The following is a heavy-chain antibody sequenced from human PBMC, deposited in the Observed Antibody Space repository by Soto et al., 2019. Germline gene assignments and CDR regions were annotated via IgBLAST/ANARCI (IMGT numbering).Heavy chain of an antibody. CDR1: RFTFTGYY. V-gene: IGHV1-2*04. D-gene: IGHD2-15*01. CDR3: ARADLVAATSFDY. Sequence: GASVKVSCKASRFTFTGYYTYWVRQSPGQGLEWMGWINPNSGGTNYAQKFQGWVTMTRDTSISTAYMELSRLRSDDTAVYYCARADLVAATSFDYWGQGTLVTVSS. CDR2: INPNSGGT. J-gene: IGHJ4*02.